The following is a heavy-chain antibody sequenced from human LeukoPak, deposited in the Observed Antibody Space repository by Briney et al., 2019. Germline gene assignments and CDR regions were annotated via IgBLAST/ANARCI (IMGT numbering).Heavy chain of an antibody. V-gene: IGHV1-46*01. J-gene: IGHJ4*02. CDR1: GYTFTNYY. Sequence: ASVKVSCKASGYTFTNYYIHWMHQAPGQGLEWMGIINPSGGSPSYESEFQGRVTMTRDTSTSTVYMELSSLRSEDTAVYYCAREREFGSGSYYFDYWGQGTPVTVSS. D-gene: IGHD6-19*01. CDR2: INPSGGSP. CDR3: AREREFGSGSYYFDY.